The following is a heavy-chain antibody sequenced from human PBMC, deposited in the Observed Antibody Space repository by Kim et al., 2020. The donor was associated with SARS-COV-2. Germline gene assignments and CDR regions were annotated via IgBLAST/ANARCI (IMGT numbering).Heavy chain of an antibody. CDR3: SRSVLMYYYYGMAV. CDR1: GCSISSYS. J-gene: IGHJ6*02. V-gene: IGHV4-59*13. CDR2: IYYSGST. Sequence: SETLSLTCTVSGCSISSYSWSWIRQPPGKGLEWIGDIYYSGSTNYNPSLKSRVTMSVDASKNHFSLKLSYVPTAEKAVFYYSRSVLMYYYYGMAVWGQGT.